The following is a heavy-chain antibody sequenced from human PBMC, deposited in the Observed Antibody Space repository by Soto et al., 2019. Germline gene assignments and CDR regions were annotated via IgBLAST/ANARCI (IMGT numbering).Heavy chain of an antibody. CDR3: ARAYSGYDWGSFDY. D-gene: IGHD5-12*01. J-gene: IGHJ4*02. CDR2: IYRDDDK. Sequence: QITLKESGPTLVKPTQTLTLTCTFSEFSLSINGLGVGWIRQPPGKALEWLALIYRDDDKCYSPSLMSRLTITKDTSKNQVVLTMTNMDPMDTATYYCARAYSGYDWGSFDYWGQGTLVTVSS. CDR1: EFSLSINGLG. V-gene: IGHV2-5*02.